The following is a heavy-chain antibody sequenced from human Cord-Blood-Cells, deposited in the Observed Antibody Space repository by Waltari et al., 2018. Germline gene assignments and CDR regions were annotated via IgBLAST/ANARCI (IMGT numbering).Heavy chain of an antibody. Sequence: EVQLVESGGGLIQPGGSLRLSCAASGFTVSSNYISWVRQAPGQGLEWVSVIYSGGSTYYADSVKGRFTISRDNSKNTLYLQMNSLRAEDTAVYYCAITKYSSSWYAFDIWGQGTMVTVSS. CDR2: IYSGGST. V-gene: IGHV3-53*01. CDR1: GFTVSSNY. J-gene: IGHJ3*02. CDR3: AITKYSSSWYAFDI. D-gene: IGHD6-13*01.